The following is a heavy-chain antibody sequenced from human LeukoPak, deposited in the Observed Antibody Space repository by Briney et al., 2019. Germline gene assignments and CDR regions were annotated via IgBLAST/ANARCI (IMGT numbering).Heavy chain of an antibody. V-gene: IGHV1-2*06. J-gene: IGHJ4*02. CDR2: INPNSGGT. Sequence: ASVKVSCKASGYTFTGYYMHWVRQAPGQGLEWMGRINPNSGGTNYAQKFQGRVTMTRDTSTSTVYMELSSLRSEDTAVYYCARAGDEDPTVDYWGQGTLVTVSS. CDR3: ARAGDEDPTVDY. CDR1: GYTFTGYY.